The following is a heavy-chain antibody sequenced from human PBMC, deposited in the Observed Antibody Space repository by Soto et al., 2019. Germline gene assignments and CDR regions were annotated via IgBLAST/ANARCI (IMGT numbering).Heavy chain of an antibody. Sequence: QVQLQESGPGLVKPSQTLSLTCTVSGGSISSGGYYWSWIRQHPGKGLEWIGYIYYSGSTYYNPSLTSRVTIAVGTSKDQFSLKLSSVTAADTAVYYCARSAGEDYAGNSESLWYFDLWGRGTLVTVSS. CDR1: GGSISSGGYY. CDR2: IYYSGST. J-gene: IGHJ2*01. D-gene: IGHD4-17*01. CDR3: ARSAGEDYAGNSESLWYFDL. V-gene: IGHV4-31*03.